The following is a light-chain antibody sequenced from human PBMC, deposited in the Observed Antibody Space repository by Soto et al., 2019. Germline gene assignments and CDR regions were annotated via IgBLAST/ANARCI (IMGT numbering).Light chain of an antibody. CDR2: STS. CDR1: TGAVPSDNY. V-gene: IGLV7-43*01. Sequence: QAVVTQEPSLTVSPGGTVTLTCASSTGAVPSDNYATWLQQKPGQAPRALIYSTSNKHSWTPARFSGSLFGGRATLTLSGVQPEDEADYYCLLHYGGAQVWMFGGGTKLTVL. J-gene: IGLJ3*02. CDR3: LLHYGGAQVWM.